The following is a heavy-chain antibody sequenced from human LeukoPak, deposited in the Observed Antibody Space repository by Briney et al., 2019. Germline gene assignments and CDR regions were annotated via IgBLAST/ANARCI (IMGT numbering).Heavy chain of an antibody. D-gene: IGHD3-3*01. CDR1: GYTLTELS. J-gene: IGHJ4*02. CDR2: FDPEDGET. Sequence: ASVKVSCKVSGYTLTELSMHWVRQAPGKGLEWMGGFDPEDGETIYAQKFQGRVTITEDTSTDTAYMELSSLRSEDTAVYYCATRYDFWSGYNLYYFDYWGQGTLVTVSS. V-gene: IGHV1-24*01. CDR3: ATRYDFWSGYNLYYFDY.